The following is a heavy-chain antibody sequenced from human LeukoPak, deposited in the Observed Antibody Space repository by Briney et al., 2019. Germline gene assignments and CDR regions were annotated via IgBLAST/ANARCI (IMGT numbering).Heavy chain of an antibody. CDR1: GYTFTSYA. Sequence: GASVKVSCKASGYTFTSYAMHWVHQAPVQRLEWMGWINAGNGNTKYSQKFQGRVTMTEDTSTDTAYMELSSLRSEDTAVYYCATWYYDILTGPKHATTFDYWGQGTLVTVSS. CDR3: ATWYYDILTGPKHATTFDY. V-gene: IGHV1-3*01. D-gene: IGHD3-9*01. J-gene: IGHJ4*02. CDR2: INAGNGNT.